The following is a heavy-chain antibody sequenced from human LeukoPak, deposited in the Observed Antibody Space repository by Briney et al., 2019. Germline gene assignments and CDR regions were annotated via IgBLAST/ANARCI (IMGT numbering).Heavy chain of an antibody. D-gene: IGHD6-13*01. J-gene: IGHJ4*02. Sequence: PSETLSLTCTVSGGSISSGSYYWSWIRQPAGKGLEWIGRIYTSGSTNYNPSLKSRVTISVDTSKNQFSLKLSSVTAADTAVYYCARESIAAAGTDYWGQGTLVTVSS. CDR3: ARESIAAAGTDY. CDR2: IYTSGST. V-gene: IGHV4-61*02. CDR1: GGSISSGSYY.